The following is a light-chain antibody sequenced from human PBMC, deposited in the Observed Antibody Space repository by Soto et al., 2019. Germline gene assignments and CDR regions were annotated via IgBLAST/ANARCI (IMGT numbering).Light chain of an antibody. Sequence: DIVMTQSPDSLAVSLGERATINCKSSQSVFKGSNNKDCLAWYLQKPGQSPQLLIHTLSYRASGVPARFSGSGSGTDFALKISRVEAEDVGVYYCMQGTHWPITFGQGTRLEIK. CDR2: TLS. J-gene: IGKJ5*01. CDR3: MQGTHWPIT. CDR1: QSVFKGSNNKDC. V-gene: IGKV4-1*01.